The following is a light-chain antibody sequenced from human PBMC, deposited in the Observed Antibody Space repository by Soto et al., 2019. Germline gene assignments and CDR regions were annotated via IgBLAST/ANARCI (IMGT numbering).Light chain of an antibody. Sequence: QSVLTQPPSVSAAPGQKVTISCSGSSSNIGNNYVSWYQQLPGTAPKVLIYDNDKRPSGIPDRFSVSKSGTSATLGNTGLQAGGGGGYYWGKLEFHLGAGGFGGGTKLTVL. CDR3: GKLEFHLGAGG. CDR2: DND. J-gene: IGLJ2*01. CDR1: SSNIGNNY. V-gene: IGLV1-51*01.